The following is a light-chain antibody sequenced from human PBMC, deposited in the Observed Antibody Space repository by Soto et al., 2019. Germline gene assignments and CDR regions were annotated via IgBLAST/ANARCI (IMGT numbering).Light chain of an antibody. V-gene: IGLV2-23*03. CDR2: EGS. Sequence: QSALTQPASVSGSPGQSITISCTGTSSDVGSYNLVSWYQQHPGKAPKLMIYEGSKRPSGVSNRFSGSKSGNTASLTISGLQAEDEADYYCCSYAGSSTFGVVFVGGTKVTVL. CDR3: CSYAGSSTFGVV. J-gene: IGLJ2*01. CDR1: SSDVGSYNL.